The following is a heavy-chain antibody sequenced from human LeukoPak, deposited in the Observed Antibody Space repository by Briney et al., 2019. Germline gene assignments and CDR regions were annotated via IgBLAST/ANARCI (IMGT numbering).Heavy chain of an antibody. CDR3: ARDGAIAVADYYYMDV. CDR1: GDSVSSNTAT. D-gene: IGHD6-19*01. V-gene: IGHV6-1*01. Sequence: SQTLSLTCAISGDSVSSNTATWNWIRQSPSRGLEWLGRTYYRSKWYNDYAVSVKSRITINPDTSKNQFSLQLNSVTPEDTAVYYCARDGAIAVADYYYMDVWGKGTTVTISS. J-gene: IGHJ6*03. CDR2: TYYRSKWYN.